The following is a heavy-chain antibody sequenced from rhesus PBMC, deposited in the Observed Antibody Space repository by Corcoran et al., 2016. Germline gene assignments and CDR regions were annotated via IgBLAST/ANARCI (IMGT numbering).Heavy chain of an antibody. D-gene: IGHD2-39*02. Sequence: QVQLQESGPGLLKPSETLSLTCAVSGGSISGGYGWGWIRQPPGKGLGGSGSIYSSSGNTSDNPSFRRRVPIAPDASKNQFSLRLGSVTAADTAVYYCARGVVSATSHYWGQGVLVTVSS. J-gene: IGHJ4*01. CDR1: GGSISGGYG. CDR3: ARGVVSATSHY. CDR2: IYSSSGNT. V-gene: IGHV4S7*01.